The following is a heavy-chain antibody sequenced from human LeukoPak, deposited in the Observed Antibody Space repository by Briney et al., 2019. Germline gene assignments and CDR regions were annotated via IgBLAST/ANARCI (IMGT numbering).Heavy chain of an antibody. CDR1: GFTFSSYI. Sequence: GGSLRLSCAASGFTFSSYIMNWVRQAPGKGLEWVSSISSSSSYIYYADSVKGRFTISRDNAKNSLYLQMNSLRAEDTAVYYCARKQLGYCSSTSCNWFDPWGQGTLVTVSS. V-gene: IGHV3-21*01. D-gene: IGHD2-2*01. CDR3: ARKQLGYCSSTSCNWFDP. J-gene: IGHJ5*02. CDR2: ISSSSSYI.